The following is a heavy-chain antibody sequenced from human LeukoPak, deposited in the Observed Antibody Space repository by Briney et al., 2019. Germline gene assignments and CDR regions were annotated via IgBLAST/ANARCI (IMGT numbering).Heavy chain of an antibody. J-gene: IGHJ4*02. CDR2: TYYRSKWYN. D-gene: IGHD1-26*01. CDR3: ARGVGATGQDY. Sequence: SQTLSLTCAISGDSVSSNSAAWDWISQSPSRGLEWLGRTYYRSKWYNDYALSVKSRITTHPDTSKNQFSLQLSSVTPEDTAVYYCARGVGATGQDYWGQGTLVTVSS. CDR1: GDSVSSNSAA. V-gene: IGHV6-1*01.